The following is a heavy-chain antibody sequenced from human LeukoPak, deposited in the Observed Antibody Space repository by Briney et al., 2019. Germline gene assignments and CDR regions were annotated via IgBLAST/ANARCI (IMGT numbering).Heavy chain of an antibody. D-gene: IGHD3-3*01. V-gene: IGHV1-46*01. J-gene: IGHJ6*02. CDR3: ARDREWLSYYYGMDV. CDR1: GYTSTSYY. Sequence: ASVKVSCKASGYTSTSYYMHWVRQAPGQGLEWMGIINPSGGSTSYAQKFQGRVTMTRDTSTSTVYMELSSLRSEDTAVYYCARDREWLSYYYGMDVWGQGTTVTVSS. CDR2: INPSGGST.